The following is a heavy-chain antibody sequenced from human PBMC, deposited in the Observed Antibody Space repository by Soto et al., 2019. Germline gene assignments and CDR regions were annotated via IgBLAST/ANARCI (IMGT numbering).Heavy chain of an antibody. J-gene: IGHJ5*02. CDR2: IYYSGST. CDR1: GGSISSSSYY. Sequence: SETLSLTCTVSGGSISSSSYYWGWIRQPPGKGLEWIGSIYYSGSTYYNPSLKSRVTISVDTSKNQFSLKLSSVTAADTAVYYLERDVGSEHKWSTPGGRGTRVPFS. D-gene: IGHD2-15*01. V-gene: IGHV4-39*02. CDR3: ERDVGSEHKWSTP.